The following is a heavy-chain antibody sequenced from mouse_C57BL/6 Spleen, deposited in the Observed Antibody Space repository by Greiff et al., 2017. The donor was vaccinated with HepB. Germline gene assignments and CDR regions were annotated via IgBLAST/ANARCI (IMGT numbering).Heavy chain of an antibody. CDR2: IYPGSGST. V-gene: IGHV1-55*01. CDR3: ARDWDWYFDV. Sequence: QVQLQQSGAELVKPGASVKMSCKASGYTFTSYWITWVKQRPGQGLEWIGDIYPGSGSTNYNEKFKSKATLTVDTSSSTAYMQLSSLTSEDSAVYYCARDWDWYFDVWGTGTTVTVSS. D-gene: IGHD4-1*01. J-gene: IGHJ1*03. CDR1: GYTFTSYW.